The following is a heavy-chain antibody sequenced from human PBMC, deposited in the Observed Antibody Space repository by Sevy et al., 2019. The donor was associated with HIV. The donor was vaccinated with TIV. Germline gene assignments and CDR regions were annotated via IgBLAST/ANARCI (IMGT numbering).Heavy chain of an antibody. V-gene: IGHV4-61*01. CDR1: GGSVSSGSYY. Sequence: SETLSLTCTVSGGSVSSGSYYWSWIRQPPGKGLEWIGYIYYSGSTNYNPSLKSRVTISVDTSKNQFSLKLSSVTAADTAVYYCARATDYYDTFDHWGQGTLVTVSS. J-gene: IGHJ5*02. D-gene: IGHD3-22*01. CDR3: ARATDYYDTFDH. CDR2: IYYSGST.